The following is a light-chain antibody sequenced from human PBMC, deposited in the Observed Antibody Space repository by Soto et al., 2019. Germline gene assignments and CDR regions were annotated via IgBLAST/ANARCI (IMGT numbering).Light chain of an antibody. J-gene: IGKJ5*01. CDR2: RAT. Sequence: VLTQSPGTMSLSPGESTRLPSRASQSVGSSYLAWYKNKPGQAPRLRNYRATSRATGIPDRFSASGSGTDFTLTISRLDPEDFAVYFCQQYNYLITFGQGTRLEIK. CDR1: QSVGSSY. CDR3: QQYNYLIT. V-gene: IGKV3-20*01.